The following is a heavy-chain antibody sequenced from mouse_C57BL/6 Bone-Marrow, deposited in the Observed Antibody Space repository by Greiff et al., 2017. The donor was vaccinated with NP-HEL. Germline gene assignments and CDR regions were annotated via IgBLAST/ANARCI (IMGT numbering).Heavy chain of an antibody. CDR1: GFTFSSYA. V-gene: IGHV5-4*03. CDR2: ISDGGSYT. J-gene: IGHJ1*03. CDR3: ARFITTVVAHWYFDV. D-gene: IGHD1-1*01. Sequence: EVKLVESGGGLVKPGGSLKLSCAASGFTFSSYAMSWVRQTPEKRLEWVATISDGGSYTYYPDNVKGRFTISRDNAKNKLYLQMSHLKSEDTAMYYCARFITTVVAHWYFDVWGTGTTVTVSS.